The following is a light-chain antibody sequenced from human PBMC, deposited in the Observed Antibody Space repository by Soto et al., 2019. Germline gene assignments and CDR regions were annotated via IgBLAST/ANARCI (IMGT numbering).Light chain of an antibody. CDR2: EDT. Sequence: QSALTQPASVSGSPGQSITISCTGTSSDVGSYDLVSWYQQPPGKAPKLMIYEDTKRHSGISTRFSGSKSGNAASLTISGLQAEDEADYYFCSYAGSGTFVFGTGTKVTVL. V-gene: IGLV2-23*01. CDR1: SSDVGSYDL. CDR3: CSYAGSGTFV. J-gene: IGLJ1*01.